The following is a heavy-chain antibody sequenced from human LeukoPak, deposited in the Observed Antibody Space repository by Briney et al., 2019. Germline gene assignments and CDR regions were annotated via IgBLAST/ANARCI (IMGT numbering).Heavy chain of an antibody. D-gene: IGHD6-13*01. CDR1: GGSFSGYY. Sequence: SETLSLTCAVYGGSFSGYYWSWIRQPPGKGLEWIGEINHSGSTNYNPSLKSRVTISVDTSKNQFSLKLSSVTAADTAVYYCARRIAARKGGGYNWFDPWGQGTLVTVSS. V-gene: IGHV4-34*01. J-gene: IGHJ5*02. CDR2: INHSGST. CDR3: ARRIAARKGGGYNWFDP.